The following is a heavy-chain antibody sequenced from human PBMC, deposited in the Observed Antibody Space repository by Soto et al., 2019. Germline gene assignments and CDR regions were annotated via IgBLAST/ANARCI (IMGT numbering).Heavy chain of an antibody. CDR1: GGSISSGDYY. CDR3: ATRSEGDYYYYGMDV. V-gene: IGHV4-30-4*01. Sequence: SETLSLTCTVSGGSISSGDYYWSWIRQPPGKGLEWIGYIYYSGSTYYNPSLKSRVTISVDTSKNQFSLKLSSVTAADTAVYYCATRSEGDYYYYGMDVWGQGTTVTVSS. J-gene: IGHJ6*02. D-gene: IGHD3-10*01. CDR2: IYYSGST.